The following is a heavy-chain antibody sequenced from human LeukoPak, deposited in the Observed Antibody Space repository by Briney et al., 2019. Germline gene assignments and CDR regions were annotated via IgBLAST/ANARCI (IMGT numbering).Heavy chain of an antibody. Sequence: GGSLRLSCAASGFIFSNYGMNWVRQAPEKGLDWVSVISGSAHKIRYADSVKGRFTISRDNSENIVYLQMNNLRVEDTAVYYCAGRLTGYSSGYVHWGQGTLVTVSS. D-gene: IGHD5-18*01. CDR2: ISGSAHKI. V-gene: IGHV3-23*01. J-gene: IGHJ4*02. CDR1: GFIFSNYG. CDR3: AGRLTGYSSGYVH.